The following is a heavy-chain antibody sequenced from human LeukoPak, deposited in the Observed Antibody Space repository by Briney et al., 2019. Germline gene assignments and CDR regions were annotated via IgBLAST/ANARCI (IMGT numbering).Heavy chain of an antibody. D-gene: IGHD2-2*01. CDR3: ARDSLGCSSTSCYYYGMDV. CDR2: IYYSGST. Sequence: SETLSLTCTVSGGSLSSYYWSWIRQPPGKGLEWIGYIYYSGSTNYNPSLKSRVTISVDTSKNQFSLKLSSVTAADTAVYYCARDSLGCSSTSCYYYGMDVWGQGTTVTVSS. J-gene: IGHJ6*02. V-gene: IGHV4-59*01. CDR1: GGSLSSYY.